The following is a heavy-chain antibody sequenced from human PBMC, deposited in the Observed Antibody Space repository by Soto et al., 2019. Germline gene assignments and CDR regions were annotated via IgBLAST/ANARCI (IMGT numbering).Heavy chain of an antibody. CDR2: IIPIFGTA. V-gene: IGHV1-69*13. CDR1: GGTFSSSA. J-gene: IGHJ6*02. D-gene: IGHD2-2*01. CDR3: AIFFSEKPYKVPAAAWAYYYYVMDV. Sequence: AAVKVRCKASGGTFSSSAISWGRQAPGQGLEWMGGIIPIFGTANYAQKFQGRVTITADESTSTAYMELSSLRSEDTAVYYCAIFFSEKPYKVPAAAWAYYYYVMDVGG.